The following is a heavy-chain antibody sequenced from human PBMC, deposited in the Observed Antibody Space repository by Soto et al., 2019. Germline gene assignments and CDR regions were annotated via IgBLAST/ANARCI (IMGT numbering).Heavy chain of an antibody. V-gene: IGHV3-74*01. CDR2: INGDGSST. CDR1: GFSFSNYW. Sequence: EVQLVESGGGLVQPGGSLRLSCAASGFSFSNYWMHWVRLGPGKGLVWVSRINGDGSSTAYADSVKGRFTISRDNAKNTLYLQMNSLRAEDTAVYFCVSDDRDQQGNWFDPWGQGTLVTVSS. CDR3: VSDDRDQQGNWFDP. D-gene: IGHD6-13*01. J-gene: IGHJ5*02.